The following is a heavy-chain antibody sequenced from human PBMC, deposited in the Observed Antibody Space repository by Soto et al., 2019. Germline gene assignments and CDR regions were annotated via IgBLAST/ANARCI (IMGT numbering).Heavy chain of an antibody. CDR3: AGDSGYSNYAFDF. D-gene: IGHD4-4*01. J-gene: IGHJ4*02. CDR1: GGSVSSYT. V-gene: IGHV1-69*08. CDR2: INPILGRA. Sequence: QVQLVQSGAEVKKPGSSVKVSCEASGGSVSSYTLSWVRQAPGQGLEWMGRINPILGRANYAQKFQDRVTITADKSTSTAYMELSSLRSEDTAVYFCAGDSGYSNYAFDFWGQGTLITVSS.